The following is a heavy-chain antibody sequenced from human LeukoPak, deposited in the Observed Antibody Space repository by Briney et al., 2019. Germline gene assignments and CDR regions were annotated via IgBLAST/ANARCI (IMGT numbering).Heavy chain of an antibody. D-gene: IGHD6-13*01. CDR1: GFTFSSYA. Sequence: GGSLRLSCAASGFTFSSYAMHWVRQAPGKGLEWVSFIYSDNTHYSDSVKGRFTISRDNAKNSLYLQMNSLRAEDTAVYYCARGIYAWNVQQLDTTLFDYWGQGTLVTVSS. CDR2: IYSDNT. V-gene: IGHV3-21*01. CDR3: ARGIYAWNVQQLDTTLFDY. J-gene: IGHJ4*02.